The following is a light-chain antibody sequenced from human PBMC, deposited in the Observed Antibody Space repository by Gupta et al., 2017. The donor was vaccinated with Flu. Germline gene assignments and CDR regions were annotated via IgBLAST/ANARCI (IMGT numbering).Light chain of an antibody. J-gene: IGKJ1*01. Sequence: PSTLSAALRDRSSSNSLANQNISNWLAWYQQKPGKSPKLLIYKASTLESGVPSRFSGSGSGTEFTLTISSLQPDDFGTYYCQQDNNYSRTFGQGTKVEIK. CDR2: KAS. V-gene: IGKV1-5*03. CDR3: QQDNNYSRT. CDR1: QNISNW.